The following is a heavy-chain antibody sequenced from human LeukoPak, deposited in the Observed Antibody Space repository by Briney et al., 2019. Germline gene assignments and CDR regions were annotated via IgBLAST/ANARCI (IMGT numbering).Heavy chain of an antibody. V-gene: IGHV1-69*13. Sequence: ASVKVSCKASGYTFTGYYIHWVRQAPGQGLEWMGGITPMFGTANYAQKFQGRVTITADESTSTAYLELTSLRSEDTAIYYCARDAAIFDSSGYYFLWWGQGALVTVSS. D-gene: IGHD3-22*01. CDR2: ITPMFGTA. CDR3: ARDAAIFDSSGYYFLW. CDR1: GYTFTGYY. J-gene: IGHJ4*02.